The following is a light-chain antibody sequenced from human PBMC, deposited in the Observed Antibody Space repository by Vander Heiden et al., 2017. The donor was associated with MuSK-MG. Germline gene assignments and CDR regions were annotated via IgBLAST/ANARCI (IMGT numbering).Light chain of an antibody. CDR3: ASYTRSSTLV. V-gene: IGLV2-14*03. CDR2: DVS. J-gene: IGLJ2*01. CDR1: SSDVGGYNY. Sequence: SALTQPASVSGSPGQSITISCTGTSSDVGGYNYVSWYQQYPGKVPKLMIYDVSNRPSGISNRFSGSKSGNTASLTISGLQAEDEADYYCASYTRSSTLVFGGGTKLTVL.